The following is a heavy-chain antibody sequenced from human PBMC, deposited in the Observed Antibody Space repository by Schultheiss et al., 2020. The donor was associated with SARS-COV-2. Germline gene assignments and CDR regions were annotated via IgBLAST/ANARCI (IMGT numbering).Heavy chain of an antibody. J-gene: IGHJ6*03. D-gene: IGHD3-3*01. Sequence: GGSLRLSCAASGFTFSSYAMSWVRQAPGKGLEWVSAISGSGGSTYYADSVKGRFTISRDNSKNTLYLQMNSLRAEDTAVYYCAKKNYDFWSGYYTDYYYYYMDVWGKGTTVTVSS. CDR2: ISGSGGST. CDR1: GFTFSSYA. CDR3: AKKNYDFWSGYYTDYYYYYMDV. V-gene: IGHV3-23*01.